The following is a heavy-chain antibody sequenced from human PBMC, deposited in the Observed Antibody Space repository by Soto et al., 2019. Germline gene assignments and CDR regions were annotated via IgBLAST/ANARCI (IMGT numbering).Heavy chain of an antibody. J-gene: IGHJ3*02. D-gene: IGHD5-12*01. V-gene: IGHV1-46*01. CDR2: INPSGGST. CDR1: GYTFTSYY. CDR3: ARVEMATIKGNAFDI. Sequence: QVQLVQSGAEVKKPGASVKVSCKVSGYTFTSYYMYWVRQAPGQGLEWMGIINPSGGSTSYAQKFQGRVTMTRDTSTSTVYMELSSLRSEDTAVYYCARVEMATIKGNAFDIWGQGTMVTVSS.